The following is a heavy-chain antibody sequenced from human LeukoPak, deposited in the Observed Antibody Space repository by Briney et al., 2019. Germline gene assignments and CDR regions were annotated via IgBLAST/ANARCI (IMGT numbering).Heavy chain of an antibody. D-gene: IGHD2-15*01. CDR2: ISYDGSNK. CDR1: GFTFSSYA. Sequence: PGRSLRLSCAASGFTFSSYAMHWVRQAPGKGLEWVAVISYDGSNKYYADSVKGRFTISRDNSKNTLYLQMNSLRAEDTAVYYCAKGGSWRTHRGLFDYWGQGTLVTVSS. J-gene: IGHJ4*02. CDR3: AKGGSWRTHRGLFDY. V-gene: IGHV3-30-3*01.